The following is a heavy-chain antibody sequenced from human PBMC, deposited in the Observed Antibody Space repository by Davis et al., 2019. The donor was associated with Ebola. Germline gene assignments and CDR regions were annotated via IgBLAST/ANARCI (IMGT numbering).Heavy chain of an antibody. CDR3: AKDLGSRIAFYGMDG. Sequence: PGGSLRLSCAASGFTFTDYGMDWVRQAPGKGLEWVALISYDGSNKDYADSVKGRFTISRDNSKNTLFLQMNSLGAEDTAVYYCAKDLGSRIAFYGMDGWGKGTAVTVSS. CDR1: GFTFTDYG. V-gene: IGHV3-30*18. D-gene: IGHD1-26*01. J-gene: IGHJ6*04. CDR2: ISYDGSNK.